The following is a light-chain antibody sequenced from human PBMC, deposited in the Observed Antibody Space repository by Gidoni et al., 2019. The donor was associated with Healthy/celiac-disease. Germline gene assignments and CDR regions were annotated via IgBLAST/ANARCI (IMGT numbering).Light chain of an antibody. Sequence: DIQMTQSPSTLSAAVGDRVTITCRASQSISSWLAWYQQKPGKAPKLLIYDASSVESGVPSRFSGRGSGTEFTLTISSLQPDDFATYYCQQYNSYLYTFGQGTKLEIK. V-gene: IGKV1-5*01. J-gene: IGKJ2*01. CDR3: QQYNSYLYT. CDR1: QSISSW. CDR2: DAS.